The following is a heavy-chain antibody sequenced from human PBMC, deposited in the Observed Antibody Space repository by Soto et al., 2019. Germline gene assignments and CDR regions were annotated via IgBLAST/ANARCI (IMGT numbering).Heavy chain of an antibody. V-gene: IGHV3-21*01. CDR1: GFTFSNYS. J-gene: IGHJ4*02. CDR2: ISSSSSYI. D-gene: IGHD3-3*01. Sequence: GGSLRLSCAASGFTFSNYSMNWVRQAPGKGLEWVSSISSSSSYIYYADSVKGRFTISRDNAKNSLYLQMNSLRAEDTAVYYCARARWSGHYFDYWGQGTLVTVSS. CDR3: ARARWSGHYFDY.